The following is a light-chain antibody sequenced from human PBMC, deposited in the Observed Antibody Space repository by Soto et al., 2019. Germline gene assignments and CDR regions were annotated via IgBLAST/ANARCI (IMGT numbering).Light chain of an antibody. Sequence: EIVLTQSPDTLCLSPGERATLSCRASESVTSSHIACYQQKPGQAPRLLIYSASSRATGIPDRFSGSGSGTDFTLTISTLEPEDFAVYYCQCYGSTRNTLGQRTPLEIK. CDR3: QCYGSTRNT. CDR1: ESVTSSH. V-gene: IGKV3-20*01. J-gene: IGKJ5*01. CDR2: SAS.